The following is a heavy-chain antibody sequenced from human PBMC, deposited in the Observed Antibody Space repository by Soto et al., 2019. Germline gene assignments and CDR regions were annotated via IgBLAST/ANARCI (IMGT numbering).Heavy chain of an antibody. Sequence: PGGSLRLSCAASGFTFSSYAMSWVRQAPGKGLEWVSGISGSGGSTYYADSVKGRITISRDNSKNTQYLQMNSLRAEDTAVYYCAKDQEGSSSSSNDVDVWGHGPTVTVS. V-gene: IGHV3-23*01. J-gene: IGHJ6*02. CDR2: ISGSGGST. CDR3: AKDQEGSSSSSNDVDV. CDR1: GFTFSSYA. D-gene: IGHD6-13*01.